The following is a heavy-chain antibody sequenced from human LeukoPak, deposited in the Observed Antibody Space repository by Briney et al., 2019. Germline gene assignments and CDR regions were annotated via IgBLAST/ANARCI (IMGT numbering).Heavy chain of an antibody. D-gene: IGHD2-15*01. CDR2: ISSSGSTI. CDR1: GFTFSDYY. Sequence: GGSLRLSCAASGFTFSDYYMSWIRQAPGKGLEWVSYISSSGSTIYYADSVKGRFTISRDNAKNSLYLQMNTLRAEDTAVYSCARGADGVSSNSRGWFDPWGQGTLVTVPS. CDR3: ARGADGVSSNSRGWFDP. J-gene: IGHJ5*02. V-gene: IGHV3-11*04.